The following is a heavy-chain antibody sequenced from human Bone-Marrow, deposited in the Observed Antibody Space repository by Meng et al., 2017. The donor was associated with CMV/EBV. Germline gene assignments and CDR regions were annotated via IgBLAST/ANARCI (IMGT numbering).Heavy chain of an antibody. Sequence: SVKVPCKASGGTFSSYAISWVRQAPGQGLEWMGGIIPIFGTANYAQKFQGRVTITTDESTSTAYMEPRRLRSEDTAVYYCASPDTGTHPGYYYGMDVWGQGTTVTVSS. CDR1: GGTFSSYA. CDR2: IIPIFGTA. CDR3: ASPDTGTHPGYYYGMDV. D-gene: IGHD1-1*01. J-gene: IGHJ6*02. V-gene: IGHV1-69*05.